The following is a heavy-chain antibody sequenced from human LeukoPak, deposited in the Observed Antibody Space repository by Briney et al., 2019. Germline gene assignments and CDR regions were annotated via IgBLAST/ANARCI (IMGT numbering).Heavy chain of an antibody. CDR3: ARGFRDFPGSGIDAFDF. V-gene: IGHV3-53*04. Sequence: GGSLRLSCAASGFSVTTNYMSWVRQAPGKGLEWVSVIYRSGTTYYADSAKGRFTISRHNSTNRLYLQMNSLRPGDTAVYYCARGFRDFPGSGIDAFDFWGQGTRVTVSS. D-gene: IGHD2-21*02. J-gene: IGHJ3*01. CDR1: GFSVTTNY. CDR2: IYRSGTT.